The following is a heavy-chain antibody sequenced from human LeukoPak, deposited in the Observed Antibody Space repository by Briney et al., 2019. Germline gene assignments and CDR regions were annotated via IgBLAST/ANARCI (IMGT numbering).Heavy chain of an antibody. CDR1: GYTFDSYA. Sequence: QAGGSLRLSCAASGYTFDSYAMHWVRQAPGKGLEWVAVISYDGSNKYYADSVKGRFTISRDNSKNTLYLQMNSLRAEDTAVYYRAKSGCGNPSCYVNYWGQGTMVTVSS. D-gene: IGHD2-2*01. J-gene: IGHJ3*01. CDR2: ISYDGSNK. CDR3: AKSGCGNPSCYVNY. V-gene: IGHV3-30*18.